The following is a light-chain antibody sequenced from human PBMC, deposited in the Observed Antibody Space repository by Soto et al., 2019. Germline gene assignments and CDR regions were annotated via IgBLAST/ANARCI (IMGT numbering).Light chain of an antibody. Sequence: EIVLTQSPGTLSLSPGERATLSCRASQSVTSSNLAWYQQRPGQAPRLLIHGASIRATGIPGRFSGSGSGTDLTLTIGRLEPEDFAVYYCQQYEASPRTFGQGTKVDIK. J-gene: IGKJ2*01. CDR3: QQYEASPRT. CDR1: QSVTSSN. CDR2: GAS. V-gene: IGKV3-20*01.